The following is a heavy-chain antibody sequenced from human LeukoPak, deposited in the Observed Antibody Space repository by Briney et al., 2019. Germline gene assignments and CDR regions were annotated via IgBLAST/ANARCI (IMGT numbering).Heavy chain of an antibody. J-gene: IGHJ4*02. V-gene: IGHV3-21*01. CDR3: ARAGPGYSSSRYPYYFDY. CDR1: GFTFSSYS. D-gene: IGHD6-13*01. Sequence: GGSLRLSCAASGFTFSSYSMNWVRQAPGKGLEWVSSISSSSYIYYADSVKGRFTISRDNAKNSLYLQMNSLRAEDTAVYYCARAGPGYSSSRYPYYFDYWGQGTLVTVSS. CDR2: ISSSSYI.